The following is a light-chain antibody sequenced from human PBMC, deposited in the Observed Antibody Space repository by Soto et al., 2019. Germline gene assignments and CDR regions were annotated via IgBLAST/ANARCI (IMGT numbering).Light chain of an antibody. J-gene: IGLJ1*01. V-gene: IGLV2-23*02. Sequence: QSVLTQPASVSGSPGQSITISCTGTSSDVGSYNLVSWYQQHPGKAPKLMIYEVSKRPSGVSNHFSGSKSGNTASLTISGLQAEDVADYYCCSYAGSYVFGTGTKVTVL. CDR1: SSDVGSYNL. CDR2: EVS. CDR3: CSYAGSYV.